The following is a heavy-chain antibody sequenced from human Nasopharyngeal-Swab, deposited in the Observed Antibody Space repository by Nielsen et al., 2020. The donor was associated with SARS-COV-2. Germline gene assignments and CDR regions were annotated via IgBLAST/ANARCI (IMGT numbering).Heavy chain of an antibody. CDR1: GYTLTELS. D-gene: IGHD3-22*01. V-gene: IGHV1-24*01. Sequence: ASGKVSCKVSGYTLTELSMHWVRQAPGKGLEWMGGFDPEDGETIYAQKFQGRVTMTEDTSTDTAGMGLSSLRSEDTAVYYCATSVTMIVVAHDAFDIWGQGTMVTVSS. J-gene: IGHJ3*02. CDR3: ATSVTMIVVAHDAFDI. CDR2: FDPEDGET.